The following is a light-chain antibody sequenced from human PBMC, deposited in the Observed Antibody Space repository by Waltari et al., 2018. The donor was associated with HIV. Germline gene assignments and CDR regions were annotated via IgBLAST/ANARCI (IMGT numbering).Light chain of an antibody. CDR2: GVS. J-gene: IGLJ3*02. V-gene: IGLV2-14*01. CDR3: SSYTPSHSLV. CDR1: VTDIDIYNF. Sequence: HSALTQPASVSGSPGQSITISCSGTVTDIDIYNFVSWYRQYPGLAPQLVLYGVSSRPSGVSLRFAGSKSGDTVSLTISGLEAEDEADYYCSSYTPSHSLVFGGGTKLTVL.